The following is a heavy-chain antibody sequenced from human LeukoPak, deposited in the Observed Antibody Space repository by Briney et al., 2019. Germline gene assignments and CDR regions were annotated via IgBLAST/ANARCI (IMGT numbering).Heavy chain of an antibody. CDR3: ATSDSDTIAVAEYYFDN. D-gene: IGHD6-19*01. CDR2: IYPGDSDT. J-gene: IGHJ4*02. V-gene: IGHV5-51*01. CDR1: GNSFTNDW. Sequence: GESLKISCRGSGNSFTNDWIGWVRQMPGKGLEWMGIIYPGDSDTRYSPSFQGQVTISADKSISTAYLQWSSLKASDTAMYYCATSDSDTIAVAEYYFDNWGQGTLVTVSS.